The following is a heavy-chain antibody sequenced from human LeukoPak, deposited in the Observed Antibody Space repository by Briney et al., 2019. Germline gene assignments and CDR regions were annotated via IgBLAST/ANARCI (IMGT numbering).Heavy chain of an antibody. J-gene: IGHJ5*02. D-gene: IGHD2/OR15-2a*01. V-gene: IGHV4-38-2*01. CDR1: GYSISSGYY. Sequence: PSETLYLTCAVSGYSISSGYYWGWIRQPPGKGLEWIGSIYHSGSTYYNPSLKSRVTISVDTSKNQFSLKLRSVTAADTAVYYCARHALISGNWFDPWGQGTLVTVSS. CDR2: IYHSGST. CDR3: ARHALISGNWFDP.